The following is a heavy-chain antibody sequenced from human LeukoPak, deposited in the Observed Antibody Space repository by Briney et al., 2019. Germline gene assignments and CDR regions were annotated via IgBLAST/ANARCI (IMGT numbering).Heavy chain of an antibody. CDR1: GFTFSSYG. CDR3: AKWGDYDVLTGYYVSDY. J-gene: IGHJ4*02. CDR2: ISYDGSNK. Sequence: GGSLRLSCAASGFTFSSYGMHWVRQAPGKGLEWVAVISYDGSNKYYADSVKGRFAISRDNSKNTLYLQMNSLRAEDTAVYYCAKWGDYDVLTGYYVSDYWGQGTLVTVSS. V-gene: IGHV3-30*18. D-gene: IGHD3-9*01.